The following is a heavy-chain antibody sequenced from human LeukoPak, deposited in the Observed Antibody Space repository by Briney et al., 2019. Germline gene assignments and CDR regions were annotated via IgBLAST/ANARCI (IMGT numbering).Heavy chain of an antibody. CDR2: ISAYNGNT. CDR3: ARDRPLSEYSSSSLGYYYMDV. V-gene: IGHV1-18*04. D-gene: IGHD6-6*01. J-gene: IGHJ6*03. CDR1: GYTFTGYY. Sequence: WASVKVSCKASGYTFTGYYMHWVRQAPGQGLEWMGWISAYNGNTNYAQKLQGRVTKTTDTSTSTAYMELRSLRSDDTAVYYCARDRPLSEYSSSSLGYYYMDVWGKGTTVTVSS.